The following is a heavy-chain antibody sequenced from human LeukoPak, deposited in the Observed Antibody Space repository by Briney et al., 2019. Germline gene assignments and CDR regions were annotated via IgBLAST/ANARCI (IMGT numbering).Heavy chain of an antibody. CDR2: INHSGST. V-gene: IGHV4-34*01. Sequence: SETLSLTCAVYGGSFSGYYWSWLRQPPGKGLEWIGEINHSGSTNYNPSLKSRVTISVDTSKNQFSLKLSSVTAVDTAVYYCARDGGITMVRGVTGSNWFDPWGQGTLVTVSS. J-gene: IGHJ5*02. CDR1: GGSFSGYY. D-gene: IGHD3-10*01. CDR3: ARDGGITMVRGVTGSNWFDP.